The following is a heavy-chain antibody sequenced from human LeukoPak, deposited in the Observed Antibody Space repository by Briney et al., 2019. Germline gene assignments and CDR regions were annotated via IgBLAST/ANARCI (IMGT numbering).Heavy chain of an antibody. V-gene: IGHV1-69*04. CDR3: ARDQSTPRPYYYGMDV. CDR1: GGTFGSYA. CDR2: IIPILGIA. D-gene: IGHD5/OR15-5a*01. Sequence: SVKVSCKASGGTFGSYAISWVRRAPGQGLEWMGRIIPILGIANYAQKFQGRVTITADKSTSTAYMELSSLRSEDTAVYYCARDQSTPRPYYYGMDVWGQGTTVTVSS. J-gene: IGHJ6*02.